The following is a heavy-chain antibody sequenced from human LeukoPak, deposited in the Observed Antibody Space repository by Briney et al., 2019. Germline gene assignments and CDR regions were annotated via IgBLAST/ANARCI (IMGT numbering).Heavy chain of an antibody. CDR2: TYYRSKWYN. J-gene: IGHJ6*02. D-gene: IGHD6-19*01. Sequence: SQTLSLTCAISGDSVSSNSAAWNWIRQSPSRGLEWLGRTYYRSKWYNDYAVSVKSRITINPDTSKNQFSLQLNSVTPEDTAVYYCARVPRAVAGRGYYYYGMDVWGQGTTVTVSS. V-gene: IGHV6-1*01. CDR1: GDSVSSNSAA. CDR3: ARVPRAVAGRGYYYYGMDV.